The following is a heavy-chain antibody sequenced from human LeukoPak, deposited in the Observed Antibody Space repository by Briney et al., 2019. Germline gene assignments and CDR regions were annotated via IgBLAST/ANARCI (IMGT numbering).Heavy chain of an antibody. V-gene: IGHV3-66*01. CDR3: AREESITGTTDY. CDR1: GFTVSSNY. J-gene: IGHJ4*02. Sequence: GGSLRLSCAASGFTVSSNYMSWVRQAPGKGLEWVPVIYSGGSTYYADSVKGRFTISRDNSKNTLYLQMNSLRAEDTAVYYCAREESITGTTDYWGQGTLVTVSS. D-gene: IGHD1-7*01. CDR2: IYSGGST.